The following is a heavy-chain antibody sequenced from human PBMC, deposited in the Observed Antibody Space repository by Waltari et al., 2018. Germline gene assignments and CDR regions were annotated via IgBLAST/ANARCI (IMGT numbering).Heavy chain of an antibody. Sequence: GIRQPPGQGLEWIGTISYAGTTYTNPSLRSRLTMSRDTSKNQLSLTLGSTTAADTAVYYCATYIGASVGTAAFDVWGQGTMVTVSS. CDR2: ISYAGTT. J-gene: IGHJ3*01. CDR3: ATYIGASVGTAAFDV. D-gene: IGHD5-12*01. V-gene: IGHV4-39*01.